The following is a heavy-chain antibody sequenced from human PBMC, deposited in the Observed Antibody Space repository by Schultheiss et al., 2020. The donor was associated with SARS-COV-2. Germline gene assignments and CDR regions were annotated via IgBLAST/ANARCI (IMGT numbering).Heavy chain of an antibody. CDR1: GGSFSGYY. J-gene: IGHJ6*02. CDR2: INNSGSN. CDR3: ARGVYYGDYARFGLDV. V-gene: IGHV4-34*01. D-gene: IGHD4-17*01. Sequence: SETLSLTCAVYGGSFSGYYWSWIRQPPGKGLEWIGEINNSGSNTYKASLKSRVAISVDTSKNQFFLRLTSVTATDTAVYYCARGVYYGDYARFGLDVWGQGTTVTVSS.